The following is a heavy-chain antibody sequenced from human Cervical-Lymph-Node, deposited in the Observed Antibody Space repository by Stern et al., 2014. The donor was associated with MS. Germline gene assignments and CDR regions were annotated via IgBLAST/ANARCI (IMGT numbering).Heavy chain of an antibody. CDR2: IYPGDADT. D-gene: IGHD5-18*01. V-gene: IGHV5-51*03. Sequence: EVQLVESGAEVKKPGESLKLSCKGSGYTFTNHWIAWVRQTPGKGLEWMGNIYPGDADTRYSPSFQGHVTMSVDKSINTAYLQLHSLKASDTAIYYCGRRDGSESGYSYGWVDSWGQGSLVIVSS. CDR3: GRRDGSESGYSYGWVDS. CDR1: GYTFTNHW. J-gene: IGHJ4*02.